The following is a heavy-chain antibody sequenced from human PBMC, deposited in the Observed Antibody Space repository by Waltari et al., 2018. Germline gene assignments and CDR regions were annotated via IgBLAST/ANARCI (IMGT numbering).Heavy chain of an antibody. D-gene: IGHD6-6*01. CDR3: ASHSSSSRLFDY. Sequence: QVQPQQWRAGLLKPPEPLSLTCAANGGSFRRYYWTWLRQPPGKGLEWIGEINHSGSTNYNPSLKSRVTISVDTSKNQFSLKLSSVTTADTAVYYCASHSSSSRLFDYWGQGTLVTVSS. CDR1: GGSFRRYY. V-gene: IGHV4-34*01. J-gene: IGHJ4*02. CDR2: INHSGST.